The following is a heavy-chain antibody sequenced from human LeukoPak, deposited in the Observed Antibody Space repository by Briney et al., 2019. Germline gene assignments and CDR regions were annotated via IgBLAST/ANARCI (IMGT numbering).Heavy chain of an antibody. CDR2: IWYDGSNK. V-gene: IGHV3-33*01. J-gene: IGHJ4*02. D-gene: IGHD6-25*01. CDR1: GFSFRSHG. Sequence: GALRLSCAASGFSFRSHGMYWVRQAPGKGLEWVAIIWYDGSNKYYGDSVKGRFTISRDNSKNALYLQMNSLRAEDTAVYYRARDRRAAVMDYWGQGTLVTVSS. CDR3: ARDRRAAVMDY.